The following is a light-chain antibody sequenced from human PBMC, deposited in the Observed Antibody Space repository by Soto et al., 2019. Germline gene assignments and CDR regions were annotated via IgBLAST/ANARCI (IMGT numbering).Light chain of an antibody. J-gene: IGKJ5*01. CDR1: QSVSSY. V-gene: IGKV3-11*01. CDR2: DAS. CDR3: QQRSNWPLIT. Sequence: SLATLSLSKGERATLSCRASQSVSSYLAWYQQKPGQAPRLLIYDASNRATGIPARFSGSGSGTDFTLTISSLEPEDFAVYYCQQRSNWPLITFGQRRLLEVK.